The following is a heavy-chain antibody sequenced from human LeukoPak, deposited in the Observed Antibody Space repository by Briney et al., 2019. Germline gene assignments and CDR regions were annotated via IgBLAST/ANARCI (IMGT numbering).Heavy chain of an antibody. Sequence: PGGSLRLSCAASGFTFSSYSMNWVRQAPGKGLEWVSSISSSSSYIYYADSVKGRFTISRDNAKNSLYLQMNSLRAEDTAVYYCARGRRIAAAGLYYFDHWGQGTLVTVSS. J-gene: IGHJ4*02. V-gene: IGHV3-21*01. CDR3: ARGRRIAAAGLYYFDH. CDR1: GFTFSSYS. D-gene: IGHD6-13*01. CDR2: ISSSSSYI.